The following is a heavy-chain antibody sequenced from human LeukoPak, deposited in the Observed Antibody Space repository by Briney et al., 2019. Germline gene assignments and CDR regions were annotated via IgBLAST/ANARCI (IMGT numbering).Heavy chain of an antibody. Sequence: SVKVSCKASGGTFSSYAISWLRQAPGQGLEWMGGIIPIFGTANYAQKFQGRVTITTDESTSTAYMELSSLRSEDTAAYYCARVRLGYNVFDYWGQGTLVTVSS. CDR1: GGTFSSYA. J-gene: IGHJ4*02. D-gene: IGHD5-24*01. CDR3: ARVRLGYNVFDY. CDR2: IIPIFGTA. V-gene: IGHV1-69*05.